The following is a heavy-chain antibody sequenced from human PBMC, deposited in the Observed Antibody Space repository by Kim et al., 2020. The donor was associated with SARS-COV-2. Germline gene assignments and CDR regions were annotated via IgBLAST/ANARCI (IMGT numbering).Heavy chain of an antibody. Sequence: SETLSLTCTVSGGSISSYYWSWIRQPPGKGLVWIGYIYYSGSTNYNPSLKSRVTISVDTSKNQFSLKLSSVTAADTAVYYCARTQFGKWDYWFDPWGQGTLVTVSS. CDR1: GGSISSYY. J-gene: IGHJ5*02. CDR3: ARTQFGKWDYWFDP. D-gene: IGHD3-10*01. CDR2: IYYSGST. V-gene: IGHV4-59*01.